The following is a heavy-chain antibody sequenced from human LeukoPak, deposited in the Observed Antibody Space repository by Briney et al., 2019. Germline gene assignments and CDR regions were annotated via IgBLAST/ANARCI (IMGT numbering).Heavy chain of an antibody. D-gene: IGHD4-11*01. CDR3: AREAEAKYSNYVDY. CDR1: GGSISSYY. J-gene: IGHJ4*02. CDR2: IYYSGST. Sequence: PSETLSLTCTVSGGSISSYYWSWIRQPPGKGLEWIGHIYYSGSTNYNPSLKSRVTISVDSSKDQLSLKLSSVTAAETAVYYCAREAEAKYSNYVDYWGQGTLVTVSS. V-gene: IGHV4-59*01.